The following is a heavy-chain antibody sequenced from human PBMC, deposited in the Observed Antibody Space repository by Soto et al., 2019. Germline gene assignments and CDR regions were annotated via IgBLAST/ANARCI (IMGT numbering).Heavy chain of an antibody. V-gene: IGHV4-31*03. J-gene: IGHJ3*02. CDR2: IYYSGST. D-gene: IGHD6-13*01. CDR1: GGSISSGGYY. CDR3: ARDRQQLVHRAFDI. Sequence: SETLSLTCTVSGGSISSGGYYWSWIRQHPGKGLEWIGYIYYSGSTYYNPSLKSRVTISVDTSKNQFSLKLSSVTAADTAVYYCARDRQQLVHRAFDIWGQGTMVTVSS.